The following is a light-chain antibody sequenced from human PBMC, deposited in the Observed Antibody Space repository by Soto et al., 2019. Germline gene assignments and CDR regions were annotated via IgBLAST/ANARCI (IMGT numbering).Light chain of an antibody. CDR2: DAS. J-gene: IGKJ3*01. CDR3: QQGTNWLT. Sequence: EIVLTQSPATLSLSPGERVTLSFRASQNVTTYLAGYQQSPGQAPRLLIYDASDRATGMPARFSGSALGTDFTLPMSSPAPEYSGVSYCQQGTNWLTFGPGTNVDIK. CDR1: QNVTTY. V-gene: IGKV3-11*01.